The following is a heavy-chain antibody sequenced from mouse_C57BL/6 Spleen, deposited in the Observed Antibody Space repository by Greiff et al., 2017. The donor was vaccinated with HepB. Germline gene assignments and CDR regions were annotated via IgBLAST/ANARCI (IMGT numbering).Heavy chain of an antibody. CDR1: GYTFTSYW. J-gene: IGHJ2*01. D-gene: IGHD1-1*01. CDR3: ARRGRGSSPLDY. Sequence: QVQLQQPGAELVRPGTSVKLSCKASGYTFTSYWMHWVKQRPGQGLEWIGVIDPSDSYTNYNQKFKGKATLTVDTSSSTAYMQLSSLTSEDSAVYYCARRGRGSSPLDYWGQGTTLTVSS. V-gene: IGHV1-59*01. CDR2: IDPSDSYT.